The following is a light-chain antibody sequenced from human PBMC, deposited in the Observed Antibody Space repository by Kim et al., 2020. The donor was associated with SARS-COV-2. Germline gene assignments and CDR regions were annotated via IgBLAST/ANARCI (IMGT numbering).Light chain of an antibody. CDR1: SSDVGGYNY. V-gene: IGLV2-14*03. Sequence: GQSITISCTGTSSDVGGYNYVSWFQQHPGRVPKVMIYDVTKRPSGVSNRFSGSKSGNTASLTISGLQAEDEADYYCISFTTSDTWVFGGGTKLTVL. CDR3: ISFTTSDTWV. J-gene: IGLJ3*02. CDR2: DVT.